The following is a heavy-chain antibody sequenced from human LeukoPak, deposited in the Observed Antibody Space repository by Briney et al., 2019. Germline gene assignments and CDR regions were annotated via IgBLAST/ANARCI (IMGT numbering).Heavy chain of an antibody. CDR3: ARDLHYDILTGPSRWFDP. CDR2: NDCSGST. CDR1: GGSVSSGSYY. Sequence: SETLSLTCTVSGGSVSSGSYYWSWIRQPPGKGLEWIGYNDCSGSTNYNPSLKSRVTISVDTSKNQFSLKLSSVTAADTAVYYCARDLHYDILTGPSRWFDPWGQGTLVTVSS. J-gene: IGHJ5*02. D-gene: IGHD3-9*01. V-gene: IGHV4-61*01.